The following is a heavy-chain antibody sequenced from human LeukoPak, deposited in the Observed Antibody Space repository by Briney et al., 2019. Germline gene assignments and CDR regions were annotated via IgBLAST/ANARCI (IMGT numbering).Heavy chain of an antibody. CDR3: ARVLDWPAVTDS. J-gene: IGHJ4*02. D-gene: IGHD3/OR15-3a*01. V-gene: IGHV3-53*01. Sequence: PGGSLRLSCAASGFTVSSNYMSWVRQAPGKGLEWVSVIYSGGSTYYADSVKGRFTISRDNSKNTLYLQMNSLRAEDTAVYYCARVLDWPAVTDSWGQGTLVTVSS. CDR1: GFTVSSNY. CDR2: IYSGGST.